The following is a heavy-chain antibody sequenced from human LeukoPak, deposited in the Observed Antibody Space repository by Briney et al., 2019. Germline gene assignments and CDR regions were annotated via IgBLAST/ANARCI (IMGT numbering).Heavy chain of an antibody. V-gene: IGHV4-4*02. J-gene: IGHJ4*02. Sequence: GSLRLSCAASGFPFSSFSMNWVRQPPGKGLEWIGEVNLQGSTNYNPSLMGRVAISVDKSENHISLQLTSVTAADTAVYYCAREGGPYRPLDYSGQGTLVTVSS. CDR3: AREGGPYRPLDY. CDR2: VNLQGST. CDR1: GFPFSSFSM.